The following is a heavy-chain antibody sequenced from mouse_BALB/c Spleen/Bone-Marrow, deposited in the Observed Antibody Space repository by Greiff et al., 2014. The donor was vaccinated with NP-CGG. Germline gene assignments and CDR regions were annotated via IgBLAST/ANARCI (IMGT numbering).Heavy chain of an antibody. CDR3: ASPYGNYDAMDY. V-gene: IGHV1-87*01. D-gene: IGHD2-1*01. CDR2: IYPGDGDT. CDR1: GYTFTSYW. J-gene: IGHJ4*01. Sequence: VQLQQSGAELARPGASVKLSCKASGYTFTSYWMQWVKQRPGQGLQWIGAIYPGDGDTRHTQKFRGKATLTADKSSNTAYMQLSSLTSEDSAVYFCASPYGNYDAMDYWGQGTSVTVSS.